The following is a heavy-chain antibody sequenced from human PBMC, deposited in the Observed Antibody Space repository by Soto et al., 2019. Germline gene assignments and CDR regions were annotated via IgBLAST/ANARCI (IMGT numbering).Heavy chain of an antibody. CDR2: ISGSGGST. Sequence: PGGSLRLSCAASGFTFSSYAMSWVRQAPGKGLEWVSAISGSGGSTYYADSVKGRFTISRDNSKNTLYLQMNSLRAEDTAVYYCAKGVERLRQPYYYYGMDVWGQGTTVTVSS. D-gene: IGHD1-26*01. J-gene: IGHJ6*02. V-gene: IGHV3-23*01. CDR3: AKGVERLRQPYYYYGMDV. CDR1: GFTFSSYA.